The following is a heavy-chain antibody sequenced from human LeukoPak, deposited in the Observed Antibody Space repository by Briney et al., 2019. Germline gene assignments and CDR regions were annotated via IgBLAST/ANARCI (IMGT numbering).Heavy chain of an antibody. Sequence: ASVKVSCKAPGYTFTSYDINWVRQAPGQGLEWMGWINPNSGGTNYAQKFQGRVTMTRDTSISTAYMELSRLRSDDTAVYYCARPPGSGSYPSKFDYWGQGTLVTVSS. J-gene: IGHJ4*02. D-gene: IGHD3-10*01. V-gene: IGHV1-2*02. CDR2: INPNSGGT. CDR1: GYTFTSYD. CDR3: ARPPGSGSYPSKFDY.